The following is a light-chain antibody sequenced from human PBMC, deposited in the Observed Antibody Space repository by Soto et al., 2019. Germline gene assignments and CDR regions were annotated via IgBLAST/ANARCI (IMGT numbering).Light chain of an antibody. CDR1: QNINSRY. V-gene: IGKV3-20*01. Sequence: EIVLTQSPGTLCLSPGERATLSCRASQNINSRYLAWYQQKPGQAPRLLIYGTSSRATGIPDRFSGSGSGTDFTLTISRLEPEDFAVYYCQQFGSSPGFTFGPGTKVDIK. CDR3: QQFGSSPGFT. CDR2: GTS. J-gene: IGKJ3*01.